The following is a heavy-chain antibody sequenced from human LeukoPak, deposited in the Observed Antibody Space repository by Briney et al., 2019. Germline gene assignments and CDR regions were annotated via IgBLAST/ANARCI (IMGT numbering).Heavy chain of an antibody. V-gene: IGHV1-18*04. CDR3: ARAGFRAVNDAFDI. CDR1: GYTFTSYG. Sequence: ALVKVSCKASGYTFTSYGISWVRQAPGQGLEWMGWISAYNGNTNYAQKLQGRVTMTTDTSTSTAYMELRSLRSDDTAVYYCARAGFRAVNDAFDIWGQGTMVTVSS. CDR2: ISAYNGNT. J-gene: IGHJ3*02. D-gene: IGHD6-19*01.